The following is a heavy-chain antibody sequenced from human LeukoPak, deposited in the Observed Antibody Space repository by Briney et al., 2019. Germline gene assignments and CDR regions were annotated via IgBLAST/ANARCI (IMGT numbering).Heavy chain of an antibody. CDR3: ATKGDSSGPL. CDR1: GFTFSSYA. J-gene: IGHJ4*02. Sequence: GGSLRLSCAASGFTFSSYAMNWVRQAPGKGLEWVSSISSSGTYINYADSVKGRFTISRDNAKNSLYLQMSSLRAGDTAVYYCATKGDSSGPLWGQGTLVTVSS. D-gene: IGHD3-22*01. CDR2: ISSSGTYI. V-gene: IGHV3-21*06.